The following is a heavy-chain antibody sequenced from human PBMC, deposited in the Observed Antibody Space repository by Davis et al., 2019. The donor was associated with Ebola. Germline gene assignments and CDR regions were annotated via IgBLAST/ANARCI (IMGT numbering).Heavy chain of an antibody. CDR1: GFNISRYG. V-gene: IGHV3-30*18. J-gene: IGHJ5*02. Sequence: PGGSLRLSCVASGFNISRYGIHWVRQAPGKGLEWVAVISYGGINKYYADPVEGRFSISRDNSKNTVYLHMKSLRVDDTAVYYCANASIVATSWFDPWGQGTLVSVSS. CDR2: ISYGGINK. CDR3: ANASIVATSWFDP. D-gene: IGHD5-12*01.